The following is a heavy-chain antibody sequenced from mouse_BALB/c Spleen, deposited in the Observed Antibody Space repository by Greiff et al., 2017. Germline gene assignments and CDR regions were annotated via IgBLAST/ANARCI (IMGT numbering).Heavy chain of an antibody. Sequence: QVQLKESGAELVKPGASVKLSCKASGYTFTSYYMYWVKQRPGQGLEWIGEINPSNGGTNFNEKFKSKATLTVDKSSSTAYMQLSSLTSEDSAVYYCTREGDEDAMDYWGQGTSVTVSS. CDR2: INPSNGGT. D-gene: IGHD3-3*01. J-gene: IGHJ4*01. CDR1: GYTFTSYY. V-gene: IGHV1S81*02. CDR3: TREGDEDAMDY.